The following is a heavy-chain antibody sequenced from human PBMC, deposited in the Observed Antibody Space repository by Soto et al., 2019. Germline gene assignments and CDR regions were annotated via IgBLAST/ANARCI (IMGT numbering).Heavy chain of an antibody. V-gene: IGHV4-34*01. CDR1: CGTSGGLF. CDR2: INHSGST. D-gene: IGHD3-10*01. Sequence: ILPVRCNVECGTSGGLFCRCISQPKRKGLEWLGEINHSGSTNYNPSLKSRVTISVDTSKNQFSLKLSSVTAADTAVYYCARMPRHGQYDGSGSYYSTPKENWLNPWGQGTLLAVS. J-gene: IGHJ5*02. CDR3: ARMPRHGQYDGSGSYYSTPKENWLNP.